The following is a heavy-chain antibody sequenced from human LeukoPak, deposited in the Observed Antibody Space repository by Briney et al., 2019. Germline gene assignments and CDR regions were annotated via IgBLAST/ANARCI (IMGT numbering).Heavy chain of an antibody. D-gene: IGHD3-16*01. Sequence: GGSLRLSCAASGFTFSSYGMSWVRQAPGKGLEWVSAISGSGGSTYYADSVKGRFTISRDNSKNTLYLQMNSLRAEDTAVYYCAKHDEGPDEYYFDYWGQGTLVTVSS. CDR2: ISGSGGST. J-gene: IGHJ4*02. CDR3: AKHDEGPDEYYFDY. V-gene: IGHV3-23*01. CDR1: GFTFSSYG.